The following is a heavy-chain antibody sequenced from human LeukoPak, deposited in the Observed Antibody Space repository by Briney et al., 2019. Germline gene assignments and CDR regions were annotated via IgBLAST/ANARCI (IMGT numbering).Heavy chain of an antibody. Sequence: PGGSLRLSCAASGFTFSSYEMNWVRQAPGKGLEWVANINPDESEKNYVDSVKGRFTISRDNAKNSVFLQMNSLRAEDTAVYYCARDGLPVALTSWGRGTLVTVTS. CDR2: INPDESEK. J-gene: IGHJ5*02. V-gene: IGHV3-7*01. D-gene: IGHD2-2*01. CDR1: GFTFSSYE. CDR3: ARDGLPVALTS.